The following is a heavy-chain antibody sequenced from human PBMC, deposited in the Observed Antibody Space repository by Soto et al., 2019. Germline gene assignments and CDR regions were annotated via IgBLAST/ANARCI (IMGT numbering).Heavy chain of an antibody. CDR1: GFTFSSYA. D-gene: IGHD2-2*01. CDR2: ISGSGGST. V-gene: IGHV3-23*01. Sequence: EVQLLESGGGLVQPGGSLRLSCAASGFTFSSYAMSWVRQAPGKGLEWVSAISGSGGSTYYADSVKGRFTISRDNSKNTLYLQMNSLRAEDTAVYYCAKDGRYCSSTSCYMGFDYWGQGTLVTVSS. CDR3: AKDGRYCSSTSCYMGFDY. J-gene: IGHJ4*02.